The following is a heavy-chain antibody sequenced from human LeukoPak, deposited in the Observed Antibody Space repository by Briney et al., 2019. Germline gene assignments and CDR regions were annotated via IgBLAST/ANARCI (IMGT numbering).Heavy chain of an antibody. Sequence: PGGSLRLSCAASGFTFDTHAMTWVRQAPGKGLEYVSLISGSGDITYYAHSLKDRFTISRDNSKTTLYLQMHSLRAEDTAMYYCAARPGDLAVPFDYWGQETLVIVSS. D-gene: IGHD3-10*01. CDR1: GFTFDTHA. V-gene: IGHV3-23*01. CDR2: ISGSGDIT. CDR3: AARPGDLAVPFDY. J-gene: IGHJ4*02.